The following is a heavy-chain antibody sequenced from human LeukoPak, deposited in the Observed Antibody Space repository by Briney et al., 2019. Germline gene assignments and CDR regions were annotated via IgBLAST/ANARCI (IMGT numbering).Heavy chain of an antibody. D-gene: IGHD6-13*01. CDR3: AREEGKQQMEAFDY. V-gene: IGHV3-21*06. J-gene: IGHJ4*02. Sequence: GGSLRLSCAASGFTFSSYSMNWVRQAPGKGLEWVSSIGGSSTSIYYAGSVKGRFTISRDNAKNSLYLQMNSLRAEDTAVYYCAREEGKQQMEAFDYWGQGTLVTVSS. CDR2: IGGSSTSI. CDR1: GFTFSSYS.